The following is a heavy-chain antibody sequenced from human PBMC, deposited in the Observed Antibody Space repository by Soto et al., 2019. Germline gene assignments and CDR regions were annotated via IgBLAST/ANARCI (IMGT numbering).Heavy chain of an antibody. V-gene: IGHV1-69*13. CDR3: ARDPPYNWNGWGDYYGMDV. CDR1: GGTFSSYA. J-gene: IGHJ6*02. CDR2: IIPIFGTA. Sequence: SVKVSCKASGGTFSSYAISWVRQAPGQGLEWMGGIIPIFGTANYAQKFQGRATITADESTSTAYMELSSLRSEDTAVYYCARDPPYNWNGWGDYYGMDVWGQGTTVTVSS. D-gene: IGHD1-20*01.